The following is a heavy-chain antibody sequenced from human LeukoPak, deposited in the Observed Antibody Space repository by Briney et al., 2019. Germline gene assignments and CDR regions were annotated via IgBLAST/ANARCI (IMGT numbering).Heavy chain of an antibody. CDR1: GFTFTSSA. J-gene: IGHJ6*02. Sequence: SVKVSCKASGFTFTSSAVQWVRQARGQRLEWIGWIVVGSGNTNYARKFQERVTITRDMSTSTAYMELSSLRSEDTAVYYCAADQGYYYDSSGYYYGYYYYGMDVWGQGTTVTVSS. D-gene: IGHD3-22*01. CDR2: IVVGSGNT. CDR3: AADQGYYYDSSGYYYGYYYYGMDV. V-gene: IGHV1-58*01.